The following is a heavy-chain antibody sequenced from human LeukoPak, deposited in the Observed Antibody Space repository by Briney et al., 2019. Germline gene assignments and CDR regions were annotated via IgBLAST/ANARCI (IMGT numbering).Heavy chain of an antibody. Sequence: KQSETLSLTCAVYGGSFSGYYWSWIRQPPGKGLEWIGEINHSGSTNYNPSLKSRVTISVDTSKNQFSLKLSSVTAAGTAVYYCAANYDLRFDPWGQGTLVTVSS. CDR1: GGSFSGYY. CDR3: AANYDLRFDP. J-gene: IGHJ5*02. D-gene: IGHD3-3*01. CDR2: INHSGST. V-gene: IGHV4-34*01.